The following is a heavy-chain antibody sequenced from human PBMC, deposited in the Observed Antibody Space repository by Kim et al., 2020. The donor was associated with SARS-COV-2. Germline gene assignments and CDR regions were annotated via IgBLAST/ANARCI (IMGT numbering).Heavy chain of an antibody. Sequence: TPSLKSRVPISVDTSKNQFSLKLSSVTAADTAVYYCASPLTTVVTAGFDYWGQGTLVTVSS. CDR3: ASPLTTVVTAGFDY. J-gene: IGHJ4*02. V-gene: IGHV4-39*01. D-gene: IGHD4-17*01.